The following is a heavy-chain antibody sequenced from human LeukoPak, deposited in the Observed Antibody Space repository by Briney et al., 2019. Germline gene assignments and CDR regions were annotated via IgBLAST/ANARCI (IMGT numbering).Heavy chain of an antibody. CDR3: ARDRGYYDSSGYYYY. CDR2: IYHSGST. CDR1: GYSISSGYY. J-gene: IGHJ4*02. Sequence: PSETLSLTCTVSGYSISSGYYWGWIRQPPGKGLEWTGSIYHSGSTYYNPSLKSRVTISVDTSKNQFSLKLSSVTAADTAVYYCARDRGYYDSSGYYYYWGQGTLVTVSS. V-gene: IGHV4-38-2*02. D-gene: IGHD3-22*01.